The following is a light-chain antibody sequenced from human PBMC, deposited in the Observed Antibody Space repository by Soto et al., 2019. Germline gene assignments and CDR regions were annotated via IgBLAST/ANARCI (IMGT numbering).Light chain of an antibody. J-gene: IGKJ1*01. CDR1: QSISNY. CDR2: AAS. V-gene: IGKV1-39*01. CDR3: QQSYSTPQT. Sequence: IQMTQSPSSLSASVGDRVTINCRASQSISNYLNWYQQKPGKAPNLLIYAASTLQRGVPSRFSGSGSGTDFTLTISSLQPEDFATYYCQQSYSTPQTFGQGTKVDI.